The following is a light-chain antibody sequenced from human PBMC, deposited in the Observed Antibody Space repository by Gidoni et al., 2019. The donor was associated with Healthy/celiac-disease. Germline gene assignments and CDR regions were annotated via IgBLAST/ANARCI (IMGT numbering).Light chain of an antibody. Sequence: DIQMTQSPSSLSASVGDRVTITCRASQSISSYLNWYQQKPGKAPKLLIYAASSLQSGVPSRLSGSVSGTDFTLTISSLQPEEFATYYCQQSYSTRWTFGQGTKVEIK. V-gene: IGKV1-39*01. CDR3: QQSYSTRWT. J-gene: IGKJ1*01. CDR1: QSISSY. CDR2: AAS.